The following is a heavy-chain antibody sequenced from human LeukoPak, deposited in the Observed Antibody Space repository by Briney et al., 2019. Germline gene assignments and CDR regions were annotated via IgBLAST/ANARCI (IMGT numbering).Heavy chain of an antibody. CDR2: INHSGST. D-gene: IGHD1-26*01. CDR3: ARGPRYSGSYYVN. CDR1: GGSFSGYY. V-gene: IGHV4-34*01. J-gene: IGHJ4*02. Sequence: SETLSLTCAVYGGSFSGYYWSWIRQPPGKGLEWIGEINHSGSTNYDPSLKSRVTISVDTSKNQFSLKLSSVTAADTAVYYCARGPRYSGSYYVNWGQGTLVTVSS.